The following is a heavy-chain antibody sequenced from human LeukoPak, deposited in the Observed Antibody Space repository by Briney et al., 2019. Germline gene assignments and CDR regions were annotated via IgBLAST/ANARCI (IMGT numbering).Heavy chain of an antibody. CDR3: TRVCSGIAVAGTWFDP. D-gene: IGHD6-19*01. V-gene: IGHV4-59*01. CDR1: GGSISSYY. J-gene: IGHJ5*02. Sequence: SETLSLTCTVSGGSISSYYWSWIRQPPGKGLEWIGYIYYSGSTNYNPSLKSRVTISVDTSKNQFSLKLSSVTAADTAVYYCTRVCSGIAVAGTWFDPWGQGTLVSVSS. CDR2: IYYSGST.